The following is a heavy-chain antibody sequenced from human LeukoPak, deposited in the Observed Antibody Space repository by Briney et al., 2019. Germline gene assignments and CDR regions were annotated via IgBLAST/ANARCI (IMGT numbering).Heavy chain of an antibody. J-gene: IGHJ4*02. CDR3: ASPSSPLITLSYFDY. Sequence: GGSLRLSCAASGFTFSSYAMSWVRQAPGKGLDWVSAIRGSGGSTYYADSVKGRFSISRDNSKNTLYLQMNSLRAEDTAVYYCASPSSPLITLSYFDYWGQGTLVTVSS. CDR2: IRGSGGST. CDR1: GFTFSSYA. D-gene: IGHD3-22*01. V-gene: IGHV3-23*01.